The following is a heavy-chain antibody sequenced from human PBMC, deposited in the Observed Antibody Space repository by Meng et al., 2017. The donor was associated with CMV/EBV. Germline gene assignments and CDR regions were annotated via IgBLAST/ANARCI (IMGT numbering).Heavy chain of an antibody. CDR3: ERTVCSSTRHRGRYYYYYGMDV. CDR1: GFTFSSYS. D-gene: IGHD2-2*01. Sequence: GESLKISCAASGFTFSSYSMNWVRQAPGKGLEWVSSSSSSSSYIYYADSVKGRFNISRDNAKNSLDLQMNSLRAEDTAVYYCERTVCSSTRHRGRYYYYYGMDVWGQGTTVTVSS. V-gene: IGHV3-21*01. J-gene: IGHJ6*02. CDR2: SSSSSSYI.